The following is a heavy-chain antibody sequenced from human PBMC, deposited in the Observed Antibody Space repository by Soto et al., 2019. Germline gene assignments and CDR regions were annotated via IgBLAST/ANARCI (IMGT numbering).Heavy chain of an antibody. Sequence: QVQLVESGGGVVPPGGSLRVSCVVSGFTFSSYNMHWVRKAPGAGLAWVAIISFDGANTFYADSVKGRFTNSRDISRATLYLQMSRLRVEDTALYYWASDGYKRSGFDYWGQGTLFSVSS. CDR1: GFTFSSYN. CDR2: ISFDGANT. V-gene: IGHV3-30-3*01. J-gene: IGHJ4*02. D-gene: IGHD3-3*01. CDR3: ASDGYKRSGFDY.